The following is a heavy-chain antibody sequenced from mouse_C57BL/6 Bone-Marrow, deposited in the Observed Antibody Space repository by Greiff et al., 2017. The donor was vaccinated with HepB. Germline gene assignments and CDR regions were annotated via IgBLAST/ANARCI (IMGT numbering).Heavy chain of an antibody. CDR2: ISSGGSYT. CDR1: GFTFSSYG. J-gene: IGHJ4*01. D-gene: IGHD1-1*01. CDR3: ARRGYYGYAMDY. V-gene: IGHV5-6*01. Sequence: GFTFSSYGMSWVRQTPDKRLEWVATISSGGSYTYYPDSVKGRFTISRDNAKNTLYLQMSSLKSEDTAMYYCARRGYYGYAMDYWGQGTSVTVSS.